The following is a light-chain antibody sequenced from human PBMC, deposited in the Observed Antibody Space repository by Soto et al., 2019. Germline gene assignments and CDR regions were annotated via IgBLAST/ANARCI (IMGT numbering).Light chain of an antibody. J-gene: IGKJ3*01. CDR2: DAS. CDR3: QQRSNWPLT. CDR1: QGVSSY. V-gene: IGKV3-11*01. Sequence: EILLTQSPATLSLSLGERATLSCRASQGVSSYLAWYQQKPGQAPRLLIYDASNRAAGIPARFSGSGSGTDFTLIISSLEPEDFAVYYCQQRSNWPLTFGPGTKVDIK.